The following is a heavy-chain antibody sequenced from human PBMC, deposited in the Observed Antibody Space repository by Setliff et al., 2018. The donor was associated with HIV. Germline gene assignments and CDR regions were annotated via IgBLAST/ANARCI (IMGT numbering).Heavy chain of an antibody. J-gene: IGHJ6*02. D-gene: IGHD2-2*01. Sequence: SETLSLTCAVSGGSISSDNWWTWVRQPPGKGLEWIGEIYHSEYTNYNASLKSRVSMSVDMSKNQFSLKLTSVTAADTAVYYCARGHCSGTNCYGVDYYGMDVWGQGTTVTVSS. CDR2: IYHSEYT. CDR3: ARGHCSGTNCYGVDYYGMDV. CDR1: GGSISSDNW. V-gene: IGHV4-4*02.